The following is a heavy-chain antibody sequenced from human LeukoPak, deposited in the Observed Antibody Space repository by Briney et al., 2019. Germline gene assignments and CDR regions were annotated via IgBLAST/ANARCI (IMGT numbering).Heavy chain of an antibody. CDR3: ARVLAPSLFRYYGMDV. CDR2: ISWNSGSI. D-gene: IGHD3-16*02. V-gene: IGHV3-9*01. CDR1: GFTFDDYA. Sequence: PGGSLRLSCAASGFTFDDYAMHWVRQAPGKGLEWVSGISWNSGSIGYADSVKGRFTISRDNAKNSLYLQMNSLRAEDTAVYYCARVLAPSLFRYYGMDVWGQGTPFTASS. J-gene: IGHJ6*02.